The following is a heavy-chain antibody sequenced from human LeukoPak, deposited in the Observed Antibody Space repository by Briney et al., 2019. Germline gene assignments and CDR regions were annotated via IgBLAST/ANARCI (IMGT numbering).Heavy chain of an antibody. D-gene: IGHD2/OR15-2a*01. Sequence: GGSLRLSRAGSGFTFSSYAMSWVRQAPGKGLEWVSTISGSGGAGTYYAVSVKGRFTVSRDNSRNTLYLPMNSLRAEDTAVYYCARDIRSVIARGVEIDYWGQGTLVTVSS. V-gene: IGHV3-23*01. CDR3: ARDIRSVIARGVEIDY. CDR2: ISGSGGAGT. J-gene: IGHJ4*02. CDR1: GFTFSSYA.